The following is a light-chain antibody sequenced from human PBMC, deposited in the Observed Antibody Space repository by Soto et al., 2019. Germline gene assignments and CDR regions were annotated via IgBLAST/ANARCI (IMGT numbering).Light chain of an antibody. CDR1: TTNVATYNY. CDR3: CSYEGSANWL. Sequence: QSALTQPLSVSGSPGQSVTISCTGTTTNVATYNYVSWYQHHPGKAPKLILDNVSERPSGVSDRFSGSKSGNAASLTISGLQADDEADYYCCSYEGSANWLFGGGTKLTVL. J-gene: IGLJ3*02. CDR2: NVS. V-gene: IGLV2-11*01.